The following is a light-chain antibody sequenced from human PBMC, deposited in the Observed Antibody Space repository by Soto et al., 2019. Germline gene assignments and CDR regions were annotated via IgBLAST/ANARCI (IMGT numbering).Light chain of an antibody. J-gene: IGKJ4*01. CDR2: KVS. CDR1: QSLVYSDGNTY. Sequence: DVVMTQSPLSLPVTLGQPASISCRSSQSLVYSDGNTYLNWFQQRPGQSPRRLIYKVSNRDSGVPDRFSGSGSGTDFTLKISRVEADDVGFYYCMQGTHWDTFGGGTKVEIK. CDR3: MQGTHWDT. V-gene: IGKV2-30*01.